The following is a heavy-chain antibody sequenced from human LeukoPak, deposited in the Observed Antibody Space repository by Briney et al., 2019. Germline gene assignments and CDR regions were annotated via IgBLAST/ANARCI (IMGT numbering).Heavy chain of an antibody. CDR3: ATETEYSNYDAFDI. D-gene: IGHD4-11*01. Sequence: GGSLRLSCAASGFTFTKYEMNWVGQAPGKGLEWISYISGGNNAIYYADSVKGRFTISRDNGKNSLYLHMRSLRADDTAIYYCATETEYSNYDAFDIWGQGTMVTVSS. CDR2: ISGGNNAI. J-gene: IGHJ3*02. CDR1: GFTFTKYE. V-gene: IGHV3-48*03.